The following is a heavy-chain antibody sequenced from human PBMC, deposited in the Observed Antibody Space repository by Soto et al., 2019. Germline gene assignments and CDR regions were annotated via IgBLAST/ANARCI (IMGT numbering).Heavy chain of an antibody. D-gene: IGHD2-2*01. Sequence: ASVKVSCKASGYTFTSYDINWVRQATGQGLEWMGWMNPNSGNTGYAQKFQGRVTMTRNTSISTAYMELSSLRSEDTAVYYCAILRATAASYCSSTSCYELPKMDVWGKGTTVTVSS. J-gene: IGHJ6*04. CDR2: MNPNSGNT. CDR1: GYTFTSYD. V-gene: IGHV1-8*01. CDR3: AILRATAASYCSSTSCYELPKMDV.